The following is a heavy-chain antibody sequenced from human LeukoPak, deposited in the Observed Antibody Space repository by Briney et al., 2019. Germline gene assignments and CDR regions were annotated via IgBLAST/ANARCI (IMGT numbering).Heavy chain of an antibody. CDR3: ASLLLSGQKYYFDY. CDR2: IYYSGST. Sequence: SETLSLTCTVSGGSISNNNYYWGWIRQPPGKGLEWIGSIYYSGSTYYNPSLKSRVTISVDTSKNQFSLKLSSVTAADTAVYYCASLLLSGQKYYFDYWGQGTLVTVSS. V-gene: IGHV4-39*01. J-gene: IGHJ4*02. D-gene: IGHD6-19*01. CDR1: GGSISNNNYY.